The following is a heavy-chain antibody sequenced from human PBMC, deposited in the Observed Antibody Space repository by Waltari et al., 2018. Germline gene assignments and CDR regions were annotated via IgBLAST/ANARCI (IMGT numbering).Heavy chain of an antibody. CDR3: ARGYSSSWYSPPIDY. J-gene: IGHJ4*02. Sequence: VRPDPGKGREWVSYISSSGSTIYYADSVKGRFTISRDNAKNSLYLQMNSLRAEDTAVYYCARGYSSSWYSPPIDYWGQGTLVTVSS. CDR2: ISSSGSTI. V-gene: IGHV3-48*03. D-gene: IGHD6-13*01.